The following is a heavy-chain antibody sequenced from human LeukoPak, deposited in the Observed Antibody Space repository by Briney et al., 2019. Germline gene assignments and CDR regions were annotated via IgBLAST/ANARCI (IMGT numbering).Heavy chain of an antibody. Sequence: GGSLRLSCAVSGFTFSSYWMHWVRQAPGKGLVWVSRVNSDGSSTTYADSVKGRFTISRDNAKNTLYLQMNSLRAEDTAVYYCGRIKGFSYDYWGQGTLVTVSS. D-gene: IGHD5-18*01. J-gene: IGHJ4*02. CDR1: GFTFSSYW. V-gene: IGHV3-74*01. CDR3: GRIKGFSYDY. CDR2: VNSDGSST.